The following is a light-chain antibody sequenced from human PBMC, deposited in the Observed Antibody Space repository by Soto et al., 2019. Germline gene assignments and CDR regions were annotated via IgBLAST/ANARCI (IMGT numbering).Light chain of an antibody. Sequence: DIHMTQSPSTLSASVGDIVTITCRASQSLTMWLAWYQQKPGKAPNILIYKTSSLESGVPSRFSGSGSGTAFTLTIRSLQPDDVATYYGQHWTDYSWSFGQGTKVYVK. CDR3: QHWTDYSWS. V-gene: IGKV1-5*03. CDR1: QSLTMW. CDR2: KTS. J-gene: IGKJ1*01.